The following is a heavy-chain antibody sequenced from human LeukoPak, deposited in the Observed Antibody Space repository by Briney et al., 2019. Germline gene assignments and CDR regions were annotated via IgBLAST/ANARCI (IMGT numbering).Heavy chain of an antibody. V-gene: IGHV1-24*01. Sequence: ASVKVSCKVSGYTLTELSMHWVRQAPGKGPEWMGGFDPEDGETIYAQKFQGRVTMTEDTSTDTAYMELSSLRSEDTAVYYCATSTIRRDGYNLIDYWGQGTLVTVSS. CDR2: FDPEDGET. D-gene: IGHD5-24*01. CDR3: ATSTIRRDGYNLIDY. J-gene: IGHJ4*02. CDR1: GYTLTELS.